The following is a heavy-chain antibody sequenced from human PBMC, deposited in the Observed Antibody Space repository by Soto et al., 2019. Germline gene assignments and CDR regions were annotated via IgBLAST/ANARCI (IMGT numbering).Heavy chain of an antibody. CDR1: GDSITRSTYY. Sequence: QLQLQESGPGLVKPSETLSLSCSVSGDSITRSTYYWAWIRQPPGKGLEWVGAIFYTGSTYYNPSLKSRVTISFDTSKNQFSRRLTSVTAADTAVYYCAREGTAGGYYMDVWGKGTTVTVSS. V-gene: IGHV4-39*02. CDR2: IFYTGST. D-gene: IGHD1-7*01. CDR3: AREGTAGGYYMDV. J-gene: IGHJ6*03.